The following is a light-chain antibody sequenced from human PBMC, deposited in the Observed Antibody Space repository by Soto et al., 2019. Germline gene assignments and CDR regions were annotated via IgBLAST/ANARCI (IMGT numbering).Light chain of an antibody. CDR1: QDISNY. J-gene: IGKJ4*01. V-gene: IGKV1-33*01. CDR3: QQYDNLLPLY. CDR2: DAS. Sequence: DIQMTQSPSSLSASVGDRVTITCQASQDISNYLNWYQQKPGKAPKLLIYDASNLETGVPSRFSGSGSGTDFTFTISSLQPEDIATYYCQQYDNLLPLYFGGGTKVESK.